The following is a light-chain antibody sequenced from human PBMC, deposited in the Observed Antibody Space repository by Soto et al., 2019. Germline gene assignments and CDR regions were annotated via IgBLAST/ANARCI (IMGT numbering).Light chain of an antibody. Sequence: QSALTQPASVSGSPGQSITISCTGTSRDVGGYNYVSWYHQHPGKAPKLMIYEVSNRPSGVSNRFSGSKSEKTASLTISGLQAEDGGDYSCSSYTGSGTLLFGGGTKLTVL. V-gene: IGLV2-14*01. CDR2: EVS. CDR1: SRDVGGYNY. J-gene: IGLJ2*01. CDR3: SSYTGSGTLL.